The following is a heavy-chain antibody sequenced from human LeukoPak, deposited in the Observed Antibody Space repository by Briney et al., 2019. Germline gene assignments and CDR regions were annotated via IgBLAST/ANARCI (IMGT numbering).Heavy chain of an antibody. CDR1: GFSFSSYG. CDR3: AKEAQGCSITSCYFDS. J-gene: IGHJ4*02. V-gene: IGHV3-30*02. Sequence: GGSLRLSCVASGFSFSSYGMHWVRQAPGKGLEWVAFMRYDGSNKYYADSVKGRFTISRDNSKNTLFLQMNSLRAEDTAVYYCAKEAQGCSITSCYFDSWGQGTLVTVSS. D-gene: IGHD2-2*01. CDR2: MRYDGSNK.